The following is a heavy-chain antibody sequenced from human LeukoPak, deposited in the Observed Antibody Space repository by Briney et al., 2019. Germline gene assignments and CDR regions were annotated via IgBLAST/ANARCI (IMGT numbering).Heavy chain of an antibody. Sequence: GESLKISCKGSGYSFTSCWIGWVRQMPGKGLEWMGIIYPGDSDTRYSPSFQGQVTISADKSISTAYLQWSSLKASDTAMYYCARHPRYCSSTSCYRGYFQHWGQGTLVTVSS. D-gene: IGHD2-2*01. V-gene: IGHV5-51*01. J-gene: IGHJ1*01. CDR3: ARHPRYCSSTSCYRGYFQH. CDR2: IYPGDSDT. CDR1: GYSFTSCW.